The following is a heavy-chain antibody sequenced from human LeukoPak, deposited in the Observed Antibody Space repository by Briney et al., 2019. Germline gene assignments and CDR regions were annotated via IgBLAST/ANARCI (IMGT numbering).Heavy chain of an antibody. J-gene: IGHJ4*02. CDR1: GVSISSYY. D-gene: IGHD4-17*01. CDR2: IYYSGST. Sequence: SETLSLTCTVSGVSISSYYWSWIRQPPGKGLEWIGYIYYSGSTNYNPSLKSRVTISVDTSKNHFSLKLSSVTAADTAVYYCARGGGDYYFDYWGQGTLVTVSS. CDR3: ARGGGDYYFDY. V-gene: IGHV4-59*01.